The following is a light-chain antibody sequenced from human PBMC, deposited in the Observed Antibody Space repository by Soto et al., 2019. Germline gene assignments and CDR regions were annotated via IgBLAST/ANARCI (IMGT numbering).Light chain of an antibody. CDR1: QSVSSN. Sequence: EIVMTQSPATVSVSPGERATLSCRASQSVSSNLAWYQQKPGQAPRLLIYGASTRATDIPARFSGSGSGTEFTLTISSLQSEDFAVYHCQQYNNWPQTFGQGTKVDIK. V-gene: IGKV3-15*01. CDR3: QQYNNWPQT. CDR2: GAS. J-gene: IGKJ1*01.